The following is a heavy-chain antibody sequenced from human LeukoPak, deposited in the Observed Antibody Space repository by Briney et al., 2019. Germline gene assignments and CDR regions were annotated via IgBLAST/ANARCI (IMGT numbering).Heavy chain of an antibody. D-gene: IGHD3-16*01. J-gene: IGHJ5*02. CDR2: IYYSGST. CDR3: ARHKPRSTEWGGFDP. Sequence: SEGLSLTCTVSGGSMSGYYWSWIRQPPGKGLEWIGFIYYSGSTNYNPSLKSRVTISVDTSKNQFSLNVSSVTAADTAVYYCARHKPRSTEWGGFDPWGQGTLVTVSS. V-gene: IGHV4-59*08. CDR1: GGSMSGYY.